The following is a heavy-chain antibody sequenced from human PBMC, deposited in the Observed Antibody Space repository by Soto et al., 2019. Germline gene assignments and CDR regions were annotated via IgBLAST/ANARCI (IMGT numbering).Heavy chain of an antibody. D-gene: IGHD4-4*01. J-gene: IGHJ3*02. CDR3: ARLPVDAFDI. CDR2: IYHSGST. V-gene: IGHV4-30-2*01. CDR1: GGSISSGGYS. Sequence: SETLSLTCAVSGGSISSGGYSWSWIRQPPGKGLEWIGYIYHSGSTYYNPSLKSRVTISVDRSKNQFSLKLSSVTAADTAVYYCARLPVDAFDIWGQGAMVTVS.